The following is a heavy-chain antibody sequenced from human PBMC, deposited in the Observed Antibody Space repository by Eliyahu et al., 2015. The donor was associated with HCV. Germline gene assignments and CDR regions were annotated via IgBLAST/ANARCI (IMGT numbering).Heavy chain of an antibody. CDR1: GYSFTSYW. D-gene: IGHD1-26*01. Sequence: EVQLVQSGAEVKKPGESLKISCXGSGYSFTSYWIGWVRXMPGKGLEWXGIIYPGYSDTRYSPSFQGQVTISADKSISTAYLQWSSLKASDTAMYYCARILWGATDAFDIWGQGSMVTVSS. CDR2: IYPGYSDT. CDR3: ARILWGATDAFDI. J-gene: IGHJ3*02. V-gene: IGHV5-51*01.